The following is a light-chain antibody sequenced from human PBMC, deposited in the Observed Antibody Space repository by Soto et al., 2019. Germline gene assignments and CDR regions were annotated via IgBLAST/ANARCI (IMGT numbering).Light chain of an antibody. V-gene: IGLV2-23*02. J-gene: IGLJ3*02. CDR3: CSYAGSSTLV. CDR1: SSDVGSYNL. Sequence: QSALTQPASVSGSPGQSITISCTGTSSDVGSYNLVSWYQQHPGKAPKLMIYGVSKRPSGVSNRFSGSKSGSTASLTISGLQAEDEADYYCCSYAGSSTLVFGGGTKVTVL. CDR2: GVS.